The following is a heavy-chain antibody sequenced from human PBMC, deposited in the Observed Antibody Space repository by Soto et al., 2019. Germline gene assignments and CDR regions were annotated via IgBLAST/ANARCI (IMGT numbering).Heavy chain of an antibody. CDR2: IYPGDSDT. Sequence: PGESLKISCQGSGYSFTSYWIGWVRQMPGKGLEWMGIIYPGDSDTRYSPSFQGQVTISADKSINIAYLQWISLKASDTAMYYCARHSKMITFGGVSSFDYWGQGTLVTVSS. V-gene: IGHV5-51*01. J-gene: IGHJ4*02. D-gene: IGHD3-16*01. CDR1: GYSFTSYW. CDR3: ARHSKMITFGGVSSFDY.